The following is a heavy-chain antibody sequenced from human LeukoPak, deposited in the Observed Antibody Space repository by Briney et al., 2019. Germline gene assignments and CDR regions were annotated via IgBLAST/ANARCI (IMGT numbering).Heavy chain of an antibody. CDR2: IHYSGDNT. V-gene: IGHV3-23*01. CDR1: GFTFNNYV. CDR3: VATRVCGGVLLRPICLYFEN. D-gene: IGHD3-10*01. J-gene: IGHJ4*02. Sequence: GGSLRLSCAPSGFTFNNYVMSWVRQAQGKGLEWVSRIHYSGDNTNYAESVLGRFTVSTVNSKNNLYLQLNSLRAEDTAVYYCVATRVCGGVLLRPICLYFENWGQGTLVSVSS.